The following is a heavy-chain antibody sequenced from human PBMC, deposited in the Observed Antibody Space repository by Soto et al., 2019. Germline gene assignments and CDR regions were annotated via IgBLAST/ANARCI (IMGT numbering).Heavy chain of an antibody. D-gene: IGHD1-26*01. Sequence: QVQLQESGPGLVKPSQTLSLTCTVSGGSISSGGYYWSWIRQHPGKGLEWIGYIYYSGSTYYNPCLERRVTVSVGRSKNQWSLKLSSVTAADTAVYYCARVRGGGPFDDWGQGTLVTVSS. V-gene: IGHV4-31*03. J-gene: IGHJ4*02. CDR2: IYYSGST. CDR1: GGSISSGGYY. CDR3: ARVRGGGPFDD.